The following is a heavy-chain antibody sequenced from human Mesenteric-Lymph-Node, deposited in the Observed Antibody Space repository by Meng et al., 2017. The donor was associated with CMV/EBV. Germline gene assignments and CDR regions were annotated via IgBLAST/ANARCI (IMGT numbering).Heavy chain of an antibody. CDR3: ARDYDSLDY. D-gene: IGHD3-3*01. CDR2: INQDGSAQ. J-gene: IGHJ4*02. Sequence: LRHSVARSGFTLSTYWLGWVRQAPGKGLEWVSNINQDGSAQYYVDSVKGRFTISRDNGKNSLSLQMSSLRAEDTALYYCARDYDSLDYWGQGTLVTVSS. CDR1: GFTLSTYW. V-gene: IGHV3-7*01.